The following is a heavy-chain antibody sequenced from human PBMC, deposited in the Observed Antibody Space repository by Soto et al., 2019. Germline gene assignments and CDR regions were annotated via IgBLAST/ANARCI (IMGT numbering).Heavy chain of an antibody. CDR2: TNEGSGNT. Sequence: ASVKVSCKATGYSFKNYAVHWVRQAPGQRLEWMGFTNEGSGNTRFSQKFQGRISITRDTSASTVYLDLSSLTSEDTAIYYCARDDRSVSGVVTLDLWGPGTLVTVSS. V-gene: IGHV1-3*01. D-gene: IGHD3-3*01. CDR1: GYSFKNYA. CDR3: ARDDRSVSGVVTLDL. J-gene: IGHJ5*02.